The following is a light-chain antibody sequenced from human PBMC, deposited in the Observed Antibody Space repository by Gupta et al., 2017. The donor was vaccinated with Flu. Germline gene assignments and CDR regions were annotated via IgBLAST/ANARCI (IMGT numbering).Light chain of an antibody. V-gene: IGLV2-14*03. J-gene: IGLJ3*02. Sequence: QSALTQPASVSGSPGQSITISCTGTNSDIGRYDYISWYQQHPGKAPKLTIYDVTYRPSGVSDRFSGSKSGNTASLTISGLQAEDEAVYYCCSFTSSYTMFGGGTKLTVL. CDR1: NSDIGRYDY. CDR2: DVT. CDR3: CSFTSSYTM.